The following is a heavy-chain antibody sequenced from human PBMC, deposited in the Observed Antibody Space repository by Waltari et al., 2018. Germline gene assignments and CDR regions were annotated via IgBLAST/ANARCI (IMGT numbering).Heavy chain of an antibody. V-gene: IGHV1-69*01. Sequence: QVQLVQSGAEVKKPGSSVKVSCKASGGTFSSYAISWVRQAPGQGLEWMGGIIPIFGTANYAQKFQGRVTITADESTSTAYMELSSLRSEDTAVYYCALTAWGGGYCSSTSCYGYYGMDVWGQGTTVTVSS. CDR1: GGTFSSYA. CDR2: IIPIFGTA. D-gene: IGHD2-2*01. J-gene: IGHJ6*02. CDR3: ALTAWGGGYCSSTSCYGYYGMDV.